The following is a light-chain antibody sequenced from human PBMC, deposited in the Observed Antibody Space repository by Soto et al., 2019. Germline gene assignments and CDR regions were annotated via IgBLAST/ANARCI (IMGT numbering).Light chain of an antibody. Sequence: EIVLTQSPGTLSVSPGERATLSCRASQSVSSSCLAWYQQKPGQAPRLLIYGASSRATGIPDRFSGSGSGTDFTLTINKLEPEDFAVYYCQQYGTSPRTFGQGTKVDIK. CDR3: QQYGTSPRT. V-gene: IGKV3-20*01. J-gene: IGKJ1*01. CDR1: QSVSSSC. CDR2: GAS.